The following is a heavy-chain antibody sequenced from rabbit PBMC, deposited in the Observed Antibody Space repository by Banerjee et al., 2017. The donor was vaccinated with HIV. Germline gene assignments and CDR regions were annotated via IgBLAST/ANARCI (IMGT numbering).Heavy chain of an antibody. CDR2: IYTGSSGST. V-gene: IGHV1S45*01. CDR1: GFTISSMGY. Sequence: QEQLEESGGGLVTPGESLKLTCTASGFTISSMGYICWVRQAPGKGLEWIACIYTGSSGSTYYATWAKGRFTISKTSSTTVTLQMTSLTAADTATYFCVRDPDSSGYQFNLWGPGTLVTVS. D-gene: IGHD1-1*01. CDR3: VRDPDSSGYQFNL. J-gene: IGHJ4*01.